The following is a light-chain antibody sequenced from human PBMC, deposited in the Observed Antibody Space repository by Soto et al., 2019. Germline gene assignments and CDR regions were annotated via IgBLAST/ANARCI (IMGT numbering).Light chain of an antibody. V-gene: IGKV1-5*01. Sequence: DIQMTQSPSTLSASVGDRVAITCRASQSISSWLTWYQQKPGKAPKLLIYDASSLESGVPSRFSGSGSGTELTLTISSLQPDDFATYYCQQYNSLTWTFGKGTKVDI. J-gene: IGKJ1*01. CDR2: DAS. CDR3: QQYNSLTWT. CDR1: QSISSW.